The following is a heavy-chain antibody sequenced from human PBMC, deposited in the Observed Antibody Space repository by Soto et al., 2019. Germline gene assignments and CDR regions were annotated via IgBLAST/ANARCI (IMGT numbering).Heavy chain of an antibody. D-gene: IGHD3-10*01. V-gene: IGHV3-23*01. CDR1: GFTFSSYA. J-gene: IGHJ6*02. CDR3: AHYGSGSYLDYYYGMDV. Sequence: PGGSLRLSCAASGFTFSSYAMSWVRQAPGKGLEWVSAISGSGGSTYYADSVKGRFTISRDNSKNTLYLQMNSLRAEDTAVYYCAHYGSGSYLDYYYGMDVWGQGTTVTVSS. CDR2: ISGSGGST.